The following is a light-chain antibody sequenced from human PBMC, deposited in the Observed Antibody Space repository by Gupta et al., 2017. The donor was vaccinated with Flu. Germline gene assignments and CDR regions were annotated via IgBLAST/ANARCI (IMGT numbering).Light chain of an antibody. Sequence: QSAPTQPASVSGSPGQPTTISCTATSSDVGAYNYVSWFQHNPGKAPKLIIYEVTNRPSGVSNRFSGSKSGNSASLTISGLQAEDEADYYCSSLTSRNIYVFGTGTKVTVL. CDR3: SSLTSRNIYV. J-gene: IGLJ1*01. V-gene: IGLV2-14*01. CDR2: EVT. CDR1: SSDVGAYNY.